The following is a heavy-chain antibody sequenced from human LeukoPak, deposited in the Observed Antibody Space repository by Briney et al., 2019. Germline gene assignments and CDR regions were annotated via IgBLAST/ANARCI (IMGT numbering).Heavy chain of an antibody. CDR2: ISWDGGRT. J-gene: IGHJ4*02. CDR3: ARDPIYYDRD. Sequence: GGSLRLSCAASGFTFDDYGMSWVRQTPGKGLEWVCGISWDGGRTGYADSVKGRFTISRDNAKNSLYLQMDSLRAEDTALYYCARDPIYYDRDWGLGTLVTVSS. CDR1: GFTFDDYG. D-gene: IGHD3-16*01. V-gene: IGHV3-20*04.